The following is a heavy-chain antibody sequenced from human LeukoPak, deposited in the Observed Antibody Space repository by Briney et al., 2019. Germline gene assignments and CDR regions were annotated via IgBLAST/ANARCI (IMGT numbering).Heavy chain of an antibody. V-gene: IGHV3-21*01. CDR3: VRSGDLLLWFGEQRGSFDY. D-gene: IGHD3-10*01. CDR1: GFTFSSYG. CDR2: MSSSSIYI. Sequence: PGGSLRLSCAASGFTFSSYGMHWVRQAPGKGLEWVSSMSSSSIYIYYADSVKGRFTISRDNAKNSLYLQMNSLRAEDTAVYYCVRSGDLLLWFGEQRGSFDYWGQGTLVTVSS. J-gene: IGHJ4*02.